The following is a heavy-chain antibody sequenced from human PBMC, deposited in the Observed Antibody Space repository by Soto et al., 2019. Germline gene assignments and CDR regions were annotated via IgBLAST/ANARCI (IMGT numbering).Heavy chain of an antibody. J-gene: IGHJ6*02. CDR2: ISNSGRT. CDR1: GDSINRGAYY. D-gene: IGHD6-13*01. CDR3: ARVLQQLAQYYYGMDV. V-gene: IGHV4-31*03. Sequence: SETLSLTCTVSGDSINRGAYYWTWIRQHPGKGLEWIGYISNSGRTYYNPSLKSRLTISLDTSKNQFSLQLNSVTPEDTAVYYCARVLQQLAQYYYGMDVWGQGTTVTVSS.